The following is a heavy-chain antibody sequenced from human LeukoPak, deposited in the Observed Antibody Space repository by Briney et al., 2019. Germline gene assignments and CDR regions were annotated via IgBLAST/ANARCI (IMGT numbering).Heavy chain of an antibody. Sequence: SETLSLTCAVSGVSISPYYWAWIRQPPGKGLEWIGYIHTSGSNNQYPSLKSRVTISVDTSKNQFSLKLSSVTAADTAVYYCARKVRRDHFDYWGQGTLVTVSS. CDR3: ARKVRRDHFDY. CDR1: GVSISPYY. V-gene: IGHV4-4*09. CDR2: IHTSGSN. D-gene: IGHD1-1*01. J-gene: IGHJ4*02.